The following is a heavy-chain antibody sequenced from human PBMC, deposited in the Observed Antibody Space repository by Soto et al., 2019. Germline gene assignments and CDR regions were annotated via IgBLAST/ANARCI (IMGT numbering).Heavy chain of an antibody. Sequence: QVQLVESGGGVVQPGRSLRLSCAASGFTFSSYGMHWVRQAPGKGLEWVAVISYDGSNKYYADSVKGRFTISRDNSKNTLYLRMNSLRAEDTAVYYCAKGRGRPQTLEFDYWGQGTLVTVSS. V-gene: IGHV3-30*18. D-gene: IGHD1-26*01. CDR1: GFTFSSYG. CDR3: AKGRGRPQTLEFDY. CDR2: ISYDGSNK. J-gene: IGHJ4*02.